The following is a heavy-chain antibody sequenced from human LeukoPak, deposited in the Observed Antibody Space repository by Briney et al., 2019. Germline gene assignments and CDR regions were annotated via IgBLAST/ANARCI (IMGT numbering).Heavy chain of an antibody. V-gene: IGHV4-59*01. CDR1: GDSISNYH. D-gene: IGHD2-2*01. CDR3: ARDIADIVVVPAAATKYYYYGMDV. J-gene: IGHJ6*02. CDR2: IHYSGTT. Sequence: PSETLSLTCIVSGDSISNYHWSWIRQPPGKRLEWIGYIHYSGTTNYNPSLRSRVTISVDMSRNQFSLKLNSVTAADTAVYYCARDIADIVVVPAAATKYYYYGMDVWGQGTTVTVSS.